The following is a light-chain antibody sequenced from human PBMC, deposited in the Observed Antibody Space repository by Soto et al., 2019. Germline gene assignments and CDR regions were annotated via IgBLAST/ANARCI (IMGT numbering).Light chain of an antibody. J-gene: IGLJ3*02. V-gene: IGLV2-14*01. Sequence: QSALTQPASVSGSPGQAITISCTGSSSDVRDYNYVSWYQQHPGKAPKLLIYEVSNRPAGVSNRFSGSKSVNTASLTISGLQAEDEGNYYCSSYTSSSTLWVFGGGTKLTVL. CDR1: SSDVRDYNY. CDR2: EVS. CDR3: SSYTSSSTLWV.